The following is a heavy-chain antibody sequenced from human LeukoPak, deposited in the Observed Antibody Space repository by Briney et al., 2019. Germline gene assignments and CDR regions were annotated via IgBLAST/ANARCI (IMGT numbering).Heavy chain of an antibody. CDR2: IYSDNT. J-gene: IGHJ4*02. Sequence: GGSLRLSCTVSGFTVSSNSMSWVRQAPGKGLEWVSFIYSDNTHYSDSVKGRFTISRDNSKNTLYLQLNSLSADDTAVYYCARNSGWYGVSWGQGTLVTVSS. D-gene: IGHD6-19*01. CDR1: GFTVSSNS. CDR3: ARNSGWYGVS. V-gene: IGHV3-53*01.